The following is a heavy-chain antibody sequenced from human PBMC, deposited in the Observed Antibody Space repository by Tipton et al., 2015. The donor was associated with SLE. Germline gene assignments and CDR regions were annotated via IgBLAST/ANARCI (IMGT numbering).Heavy chain of an antibody. J-gene: IGHJ3*02. CDR2: IYYSGST. D-gene: IGHD3-16*01. Sequence: GLVKPSGTLSLTCSVSGGSISSSSYYWGWIRQPPGKGLEWIGSIYYSGSTFYIPSLKSRVTISVDTSKNQFFLILSSVTAADTAVYYCAGDPMGDGGFEIWGQGTMVTVSS. CDR1: GGSISSSSYY. CDR3: AGDPMGDGGFEI. V-gene: IGHV4-39*07.